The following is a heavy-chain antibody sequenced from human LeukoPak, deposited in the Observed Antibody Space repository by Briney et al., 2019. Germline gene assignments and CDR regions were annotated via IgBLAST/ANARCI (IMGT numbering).Heavy chain of an antibody. J-gene: IGHJ6*04. CDR2: IYYSGST. CDR3: ARVATMVRGSNGMDV. D-gene: IGHD3-10*01. CDR1: GGSISNYY. V-gene: IGHV4-59*01. Sequence: PSETLSLTCTVSGGSISNYYWTWIRQPPGKGLEWIVYIYYSGSTNYNPSLRSRATISVDTSKKQFSLNLSSVTAADTALYYCARVATMVRGSNGMDVWGKGTTVTVSS.